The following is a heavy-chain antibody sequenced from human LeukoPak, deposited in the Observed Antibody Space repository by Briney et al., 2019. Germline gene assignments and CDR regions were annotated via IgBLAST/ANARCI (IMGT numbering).Heavy chain of an antibody. Sequence: GGSLRLSCAASGFTFSSYAMSWARQAPGKGLGWVSAITNSGGSTYYADSVKGRFTISRDNSKSTLYLQMNSLTAEDTAVYYCAKRYYYGSGSFDYWGQGTLVTVSS. V-gene: IGHV3-23*01. CDR2: ITNSGGST. CDR3: AKRYYYGSGSFDY. J-gene: IGHJ4*02. CDR1: GFTFSSYA. D-gene: IGHD3-10*01.